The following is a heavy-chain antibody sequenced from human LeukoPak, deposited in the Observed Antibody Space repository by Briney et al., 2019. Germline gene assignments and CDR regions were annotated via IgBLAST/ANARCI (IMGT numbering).Heavy chain of an antibody. CDR1: GFTFSNYW. CDR3: ATNVHQ. J-gene: IGHJ4*02. Sequence: PGGSLRLSCAASGFTFSNYWMSWVRQAPGKGLECVASVKPDGAEKYYMDSVKGRFTISRDNAKNSLYLQMNSLRAEDTAVYYCATNVHQWGQGTLVTVSS. V-gene: IGHV3-7*01. CDR2: VKPDGAEK. D-gene: IGHD2-8*01.